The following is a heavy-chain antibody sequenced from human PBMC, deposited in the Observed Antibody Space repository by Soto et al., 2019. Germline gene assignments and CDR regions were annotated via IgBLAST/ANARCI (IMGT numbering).Heavy chain of an antibody. CDR1: GFTFSSYA. D-gene: IGHD6-13*01. CDR2: ISGSGGST. J-gene: IGHJ4*02. CDR3: ARRSSSWYFDY. V-gene: IGHV3-23*01. Sequence: EVQLLESGGGLVQPGGSLRLSCAASGFTFSSYAMNWVRQAPGKGLEWVSVISGSGGSTYYADSVKGRFTISRDNSKNTLELQTNSLRAEDTAVYYCARRSSSWYFDYWGQGTLVTVSS.